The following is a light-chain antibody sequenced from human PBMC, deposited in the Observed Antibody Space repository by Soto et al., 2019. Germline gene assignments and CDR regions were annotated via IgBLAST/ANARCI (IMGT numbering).Light chain of an antibody. CDR2: SAS. J-gene: IGKJ1*01. CDR3: LQDFNFPRT. V-gene: IGKV1-6*01. CDR1: QGIRHD. Sequence: AIQMTQSPSSLSASVGDTVTITCRASQGIRHDLSWYQQKPGEAPKLLIYSASDLQGAVPSRFRGSGSGTDFTLTISSLQPEDFATYYCLQDFNFPRTFGQGTKVEV.